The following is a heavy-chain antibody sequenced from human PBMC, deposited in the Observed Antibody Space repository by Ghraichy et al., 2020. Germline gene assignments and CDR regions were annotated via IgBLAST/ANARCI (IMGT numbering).Heavy chain of an antibody. Sequence: GESLNISFAASGFTFSSYAMSWVRQAPGKGLEWVSAISGSGGSTYYADSVKGRFTISRDNSKNTLYLQMNSLRAEDTAVYYCAKEGDSSGYYYAPYDYWGQGTLVTVSS. J-gene: IGHJ4*02. CDR2: ISGSGGST. V-gene: IGHV3-23*01. CDR1: GFTFSSYA. D-gene: IGHD3-22*01. CDR3: AKEGDSSGYYYAPYDY.